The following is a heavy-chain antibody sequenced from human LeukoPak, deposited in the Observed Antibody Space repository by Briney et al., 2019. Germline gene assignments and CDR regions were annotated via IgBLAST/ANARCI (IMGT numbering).Heavy chain of an antibody. V-gene: IGHV3-21*01. D-gene: IGHD4-17*01. Sequence: GGSLRLSCAASGFTFSSYSMNWVRQAPGKGLEWVSSISSNSSYIYYADSVKGRFTISRDNAKNSLYLQMNSLRAEDTAVYYCAREGGDYGDIPHWGQGTLVTVSS. CDR1: GFTFSSYS. CDR3: AREGGDYGDIPH. J-gene: IGHJ4*02. CDR2: ISSNSSYI.